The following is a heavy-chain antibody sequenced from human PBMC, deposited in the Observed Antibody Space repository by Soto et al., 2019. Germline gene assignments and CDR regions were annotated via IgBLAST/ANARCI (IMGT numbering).Heavy chain of an antibody. CDR2: IIPIFGTA. CDR1: GGTFSSYA. CDR3: ARWRGYSSGWLDY. V-gene: IGHV1-69*13. D-gene: IGHD6-19*01. Sequence: GASVKVSCKASGGTFSSYAISWVRQAPGQGLEWMGGIIPIFGTANYAQKFQGRVTITADESTSTAYMELSSLRSEDTAVYYCARWRGYSSGWLDYWGQGTLVTVSS. J-gene: IGHJ4*02.